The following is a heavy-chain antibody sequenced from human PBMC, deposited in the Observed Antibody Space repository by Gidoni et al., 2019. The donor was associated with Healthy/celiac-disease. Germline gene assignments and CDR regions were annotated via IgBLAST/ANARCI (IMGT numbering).Heavy chain of an antibody. CDR1: GFTFDCSA. Sequence: EVQPVESGGGVVQTGGSLRLSCAASGFTFDCSAMHRVRQAPGKGLVWVSLINGDGGSTYYADSVKGRFTMSRDNSKNSLYLQKNSLRTEDTALYYCAKDEGKVEYCSGGSCYPNAFDIWGQGTMVTVSS. V-gene: IGHV3-43*02. D-gene: IGHD2-15*01. CDR3: AKDEGKVEYCSGGSCYPNAFDI. J-gene: IGHJ3*02. CDR2: INGDGGST.